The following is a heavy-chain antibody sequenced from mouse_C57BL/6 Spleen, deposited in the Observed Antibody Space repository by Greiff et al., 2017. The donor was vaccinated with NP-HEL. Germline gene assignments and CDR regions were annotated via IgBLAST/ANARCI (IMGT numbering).Heavy chain of an antibody. CDR3: ATPGDYGYYFDY. D-gene: IGHD1-2*01. CDR1: GFTFSDYG. Sequence: EVMLVESGGGLVKPGGSLKLSCAASGFTFSDYGMHWVRQAPEKGLEWVAYISSGSSTIYYADTVKGRFTISRDNAKNTLFLQMTSLRSEDTAMYYCATPGDYGYYFDYWGQGTTLTVSS. V-gene: IGHV5-17*01. CDR2: ISSGSSTI. J-gene: IGHJ2*01.